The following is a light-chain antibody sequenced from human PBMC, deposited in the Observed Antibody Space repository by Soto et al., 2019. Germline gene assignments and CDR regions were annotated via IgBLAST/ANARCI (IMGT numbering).Light chain of an antibody. CDR2: EVT. J-gene: IGLJ3*02. CDR3: GSHTSSITWM. V-gene: IGLV2-14*03. CDR1: SSDVGGYNF. Sequence: QSALTQTASVSGSPGQSITISCTGTSSDVGGYNFVSWYQQHPGKAPKLIIHEVTNRPSGVSTRFSGSKSGNTASLTISGLQAEDEAVYYCGSHTSSITWMFGGGTKLTVL.